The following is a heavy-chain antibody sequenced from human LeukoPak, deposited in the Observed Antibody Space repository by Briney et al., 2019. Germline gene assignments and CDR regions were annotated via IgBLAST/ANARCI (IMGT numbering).Heavy chain of an antibody. CDR3: AKQMGDFGLVTGFDY. CDR1: GFTFSSYA. D-gene: IGHD3/OR15-3a*01. V-gene: IGHV3-23*01. CDR2: ISGSGGST. J-gene: IGHJ4*02. Sequence: PGASLRLSCAASGFTFSSYAMSWVRQAPGKGLEWVSAISGSGGSTYYADSVKGRFTISRDNSKNTVSLQMNSLRAEDTAVYYCAKQMGDFGLVTGFDYWGQGTVVTVSS.